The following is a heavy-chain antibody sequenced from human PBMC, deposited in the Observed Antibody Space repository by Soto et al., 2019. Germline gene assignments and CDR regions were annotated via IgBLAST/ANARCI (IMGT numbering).Heavy chain of an antibody. J-gene: IGHJ6*02. CDR2: IYYSGST. Sequence: PSETLSLTCPVSGCSVSSGGYYWSWIRQPPGKGLEWIGYIYYSGSTNYNPSLKSRVTISVDTSKNQFSLKLSSVTAADTAVYYCARGEMATTHYYYYGMDVWGQGTTVTVSS. CDR1: GCSVSSGGYY. D-gene: IGHD5-12*01. CDR3: ARGEMATTHYYYYGMDV. V-gene: IGHV4-61*08.